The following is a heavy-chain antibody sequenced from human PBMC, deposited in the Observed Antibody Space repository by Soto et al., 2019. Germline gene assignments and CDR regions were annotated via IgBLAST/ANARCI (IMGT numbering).Heavy chain of an antibody. J-gene: IGHJ4*02. CDR2: IYAGGAT. D-gene: IGHD3-10*01. CDR1: GFTVSTTY. V-gene: IGHV3-66*01. Sequence: EVQLVESGGGLVQPGGSLRLSCAASGFTVSTTYMSWVRQAPGKGLEWVSIIYAGGATYYADSVNGRFTISRDNSQNTLYLHMDSLRVEDTAVYYCAGGYYFGSGRLDYWGQGTLVTVSS. CDR3: AGGYYFGSGRLDY.